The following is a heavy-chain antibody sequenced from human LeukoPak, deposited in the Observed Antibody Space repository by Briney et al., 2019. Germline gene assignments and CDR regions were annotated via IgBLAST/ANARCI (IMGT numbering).Heavy chain of an antibody. CDR1: GFTFTSYS. V-gene: IGHV3-23*01. CDR2: ISGSGAST. J-gene: IGHJ4*02. Sequence: GGSLRLSCAASGFTFTSYSMSWVRQAPGKGLEWISGISGSGASTYYADSVTGRFTISRDNSRNTLYLQMNSLRGDDTAVYYCAKDVGKWESLHFFDYWGQGTLVTVSS. D-gene: IGHD1-26*01. CDR3: AKDVGKWESLHFFDY.